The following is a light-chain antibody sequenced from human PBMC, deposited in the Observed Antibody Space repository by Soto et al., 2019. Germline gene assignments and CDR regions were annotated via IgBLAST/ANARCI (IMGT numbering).Light chain of an antibody. CDR3: QQYNSYSPYT. Sequence: DIQMTQSPSTLSASVGDRVTITCRASQSINTWLAWYQQKPGKAPKLLIYDASSLESGVPSRFSGSGSGTEFPLTISSLQPDDFATYYCQQYNSYSPYTFGQGTKLEIK. CDR2: DAS. J-gene: IGKJ2*01. V-gene: IGKV1-5*01. CDR1: QSINTW.